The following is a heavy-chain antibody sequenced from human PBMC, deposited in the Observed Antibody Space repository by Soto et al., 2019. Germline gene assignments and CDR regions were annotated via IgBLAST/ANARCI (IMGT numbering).Heavy chain of an antibody. D-gene: IGHD2-8*01. CDR1: GGSISSSSYY. CDR3: ARSGLMAANLWWFDS. V-gene: IGHV4-39*07. Sequence: PSETLSLTCTVSGGSISSSSYYWGWIRQPPGKGLEWIGSIYYSGSTYYNPSLKSRVTVSVDTSKNQFSLKLSSVTAADTAVYYCARSGLMAANLWWFDSWGQGTLVTVSS. CDR2: IYYSGST. J-gene: IGHJ5*01.